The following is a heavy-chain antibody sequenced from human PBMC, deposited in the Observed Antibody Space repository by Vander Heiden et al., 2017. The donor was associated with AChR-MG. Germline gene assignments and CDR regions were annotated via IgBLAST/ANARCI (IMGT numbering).Heavy chain of an antibody. CDR1: GCSISSGTYY. J-gene: IGHJ4*02. V-gene: IGHV4-61*02. D-gene: IGHD6-6*01. CDR3: ARETIEYSSSSGWYYFDY. CDR2: IYTSGST. Sequence: QVQLQESGPGLVKPSQTLSLTCTVPGCSISSGTYYWSWIRQPAGKGLEWIGRIYTSGSTNYNPSLKSRVSISVETSKNQFSLKLSSVTAADTAVYYCARETIEYSSSSGWYYFDYWGQGTLVTVSS.